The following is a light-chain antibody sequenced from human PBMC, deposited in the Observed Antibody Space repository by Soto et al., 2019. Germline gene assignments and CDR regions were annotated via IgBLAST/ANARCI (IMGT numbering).Light chain of an antibody. CDR3: TSYSRYRVLV. CDR1: SGDIGGYKY. V-gene: IGLV2-14*01. Sequence: QSVLTQPASVSGSLGQSITISCTGTSGDIGGYKYVSWYQQHPGKAPKLIIFEVSNRPSGVSDRFSGSNSGNTASLTISGLQAEDEADYYCTSYSRYRVLVXGGGTKVTVL. CDR2: EVS. J-gene: IGLJ3*02.